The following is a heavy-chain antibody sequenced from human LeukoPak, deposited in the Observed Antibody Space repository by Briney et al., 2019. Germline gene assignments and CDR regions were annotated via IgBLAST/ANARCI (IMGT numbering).Heavy chain of an antibody. D-gene: IGHD5-18*01. CDR2: IYPGDSDT. J-gene: IGHJ3*02. CDR3: ARPGYSYAQDAFDI. CDR1: GYSFTSYL. Sequence: GESLKISCKGSGYSFTSYLICWVRQMAGKGLEWMGIIYPGDSDTRYSPSFQGQVTISADKSISTAYLQWSSLKASDTAMYYCARPGYSYAQDAFDIWGQGTMVTVSS. V-gene: IGHV5-51*01.